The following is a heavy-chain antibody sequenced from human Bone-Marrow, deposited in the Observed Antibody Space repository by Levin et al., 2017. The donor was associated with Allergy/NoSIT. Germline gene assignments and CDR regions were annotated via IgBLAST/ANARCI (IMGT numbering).Heavy chain of an antibody. V-gene: IGHV3-33*01. J-gene: IGHJ6*03. D-gene: IGHD3-3*01. CDR2: IWHDGSNE. Sequence: GGSLRLSCAVSGFTFRNYGMHWVRQAPGKGLEWVAVIWHDGSNEYYADSVKGRFTSSRDNSKNTVYLQMNSLRVEDTAVYYCARDWRHLDFFHTLRRHYYMDIWGNGTTVTVSS. CDR1: GFTFRNYG. CDR3: ARDWRHLDFFHTLRRHYYMDI.